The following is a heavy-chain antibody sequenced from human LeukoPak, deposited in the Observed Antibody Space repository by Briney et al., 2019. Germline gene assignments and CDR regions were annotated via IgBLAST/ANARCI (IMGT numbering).Heavy chain of an antibody. CDR2: IYYSGST. CDR1: GGSISSYY. D-gene: IGHD5-18*01. J-gene: IGHJ4*02. CDR3: AGSPGYSYGPGEY. Sequence: SETLALTCTVSGGSISSYYWSWIRQPPGKGLEWIGYIYYSGSTNYNPSLKSRVTISVDTSKNQFSLKLSSVTAADTAVYYCAGSPGYSYGPGEYWGQGTLVTVSS. V-gene: IGHV4-59*01.